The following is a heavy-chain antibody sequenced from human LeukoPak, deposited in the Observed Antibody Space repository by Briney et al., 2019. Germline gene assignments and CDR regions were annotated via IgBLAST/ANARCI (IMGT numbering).Heavy chain of an antibody. CDR3: ANDLTENEDY. CDR2: LNPDGSDT. Sequence: GGSLRLSCTASGFTFSNYWFHWVRQAPGKGLVWVSRLNPDGSDTTYADSVKGRFTISRDNAKNTLYLQMSSLRAEDTAVYYCANDLTENEDYWGQGTLVTVSS. V-gene: IGHV3-74*03. D-gene: IGHD2-8*02. J-gene: IGHJ4*02. CDR1: GFTFSNYW.